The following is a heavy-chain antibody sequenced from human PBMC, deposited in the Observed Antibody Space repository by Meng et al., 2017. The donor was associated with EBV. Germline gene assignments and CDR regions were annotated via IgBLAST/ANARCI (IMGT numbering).Heavy chain of an antibody. CDR3: VRGPPVGVPGPGDY. CDR2: INVGVGYT. D-gene: IGHD2-21*01. V-gene: IGHV1-3*01. J-gene: IGHJ4*02. CDR1: GYAFTSYI. Sequence: QGQCVQAGAEVKNPWASVKVSCKASGYAFTSYILHWVRQAPGQRLEWMGWINVGVGYTKYSQKFQGRVTISSDTSATTGYMELSSLRSEDTAVYYCVRGPPVGVPGPGDYWGQGTLVTVSS.